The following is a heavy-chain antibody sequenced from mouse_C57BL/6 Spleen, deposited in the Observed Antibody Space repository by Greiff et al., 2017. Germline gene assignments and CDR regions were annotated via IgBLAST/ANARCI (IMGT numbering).Heavy chain of an antibody. CDR2: IRNKANGYTT. Sequence: EVHLVESGGGLVQPGGSLSLSCAASGFTFTDYYMSWVRQPPGKALEWLGFIRNKANGYTTEYSASVKDRFTIPRENSQSILYLQMNALRAEDSATYYWASLRDYYAMDYWGQGTSVTVSS. CDR1: GFTFTDYY. V-gene: IGHV7-3*01. J-gene: IGHJ4*01. CDR3: ASLRDYYAMDY.